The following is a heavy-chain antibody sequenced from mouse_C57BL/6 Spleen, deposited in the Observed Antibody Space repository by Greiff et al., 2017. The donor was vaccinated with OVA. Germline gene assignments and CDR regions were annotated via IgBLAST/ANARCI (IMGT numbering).Heavy chain of an antibody. V-gene: IGHV1-52*01. J-gene: IGHJ2*01. CDR2: IDPSDSET. Sequence: QVQLQQPGAELVRPGSSVKLPCKASGYTFTSYWMHWVKQRPIQGLEWIGNIDPSDSETHYNQKFKDKATLTVDKSSSTAYMQLSSLTSEYSAVYYCARSQLRREDYFDYWGQGTTLTVSS. D-gene: IGHD3-2*02. CDR3: ARSQLRREDYFDY. CDR1: GYTFTSYW.